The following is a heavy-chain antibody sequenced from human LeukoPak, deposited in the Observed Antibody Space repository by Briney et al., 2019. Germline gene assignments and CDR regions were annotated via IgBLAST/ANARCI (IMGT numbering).Heavy chain of an antibody. Sequence: GASVKVSCKAYGYTFTSYYMHWVRQAPGQGLEWMGIINPSGGSTSYAQKFQGRVTMTRDTSTSTVYMELSSLRSEDTAVYYCARDRRGYYDSSGYSNYFDYWGQGTLVTVSS. J-gene: IGHJ4*02. V-gene: IGHV1-46*01. CDR2: INPSGGST. CDR1: GYTFTSYY. CDR3: ARDRRGYYDSSGYSNYFDY. D-gene: IGHD3-22*01.